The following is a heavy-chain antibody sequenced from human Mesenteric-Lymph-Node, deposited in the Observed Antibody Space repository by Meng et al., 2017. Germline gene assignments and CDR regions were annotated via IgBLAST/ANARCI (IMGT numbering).Heavy chain of an antibody. V-gene: IGHV3-21*01. CDR3: ARGYYDSSGYYVDFDY. J-gene: IGHJ4*02. CDR1: GLTFSGYA. CDR2: ISSSSSYI. D-gene: IGHD3-22*01. Sequence: GESLKISCAASGLTFSGYAMNWVRQAPGKGLEWVSSISSSSSYIYYADSVKGRFTISRDNAKNSLYLQMNSLRAEDTAVYYCARGYYDSSGYYVDFDYWGQGTLVTVSS.